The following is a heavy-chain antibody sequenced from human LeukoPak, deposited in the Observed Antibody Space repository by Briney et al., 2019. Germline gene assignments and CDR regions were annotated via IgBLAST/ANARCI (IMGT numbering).Heavy chain of an antibody. J-gene: IGHJ3*01. CDR3: ASQQLGFRSAFDV. CDR1: GFTSSSNY. Sequence: PGGSLRLSCAASGFTSSSNYMSLVRQAAGKGLEFVSIIYSGGSTFYADSVKGRFTISRDSSKNTLYLQMDSLRAEDTAVYYCASQQLGFRSAFDVWGQGTMLTVSS. D-gene: IGHD6-13*01. CDR2: IYSGGST. V-gene: IGHV3-53*01.